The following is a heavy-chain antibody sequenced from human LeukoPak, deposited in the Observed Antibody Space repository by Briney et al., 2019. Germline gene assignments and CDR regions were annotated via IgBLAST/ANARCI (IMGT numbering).Heavy chain of an antibody. V-gene: IGHV3-23*01. Sequence: TGGSLRLSCAASGFTFSSYAMSWVRQTPGKGLEWVSAISGSGGSTFYADSVKGRFTISRDKSKNTLYLQMNSLRVEDTAVYYCAKDHARMDVWGQGTTATVSS. CDR1: GFTFSSYA. J-gene: IGHJ6*02. CDR3: AKDHARMDV. CDR2: ISGSGGST.